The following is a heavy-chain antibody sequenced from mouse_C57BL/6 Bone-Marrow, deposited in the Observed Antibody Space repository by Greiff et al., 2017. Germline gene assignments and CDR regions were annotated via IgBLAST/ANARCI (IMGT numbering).Heavy chain of an antibody. V-gene: IGHV3-1*01. Sequence: VQLKESGPGMVKPSQSLSLTCTVTGYSITSGYDWHWIRHFPGNKLEWMGYISYSGSTNYNPSLKSRISITHDTSKNHFFLKLNAVTTEDTATYYCARAQGVLLEDYAMDYWGQGAPVTVSS. D-gene: IGHD2-14*01. CDR2: ISYSGST. CDR3: ARAQGVLLEDYAMDY. J-gene: IGHJ4*01. CDR1: GYSITSGYD.